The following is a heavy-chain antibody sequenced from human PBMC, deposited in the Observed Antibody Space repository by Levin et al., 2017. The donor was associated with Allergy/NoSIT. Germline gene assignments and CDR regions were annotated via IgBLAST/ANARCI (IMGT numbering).Heavy chain of an antibody. V-gene: IGHV3-23*01. D-gene: IGHD3-3*01. CDR1: GFTFSSYA. Sequence: GESLKISCAASGFTFSSYAMSWVRQAPGKGLEWVSAISGSGGSTYYADSVKGRFTISRDNSKNTLYLQMNSLRAEDTAVYYCAKRRPAFWFDYWGQGTLVTVSS. CDR3: AKRRPAFWFDY. J-gene: IGHJ4*02. CDR2: ISGSGGST.